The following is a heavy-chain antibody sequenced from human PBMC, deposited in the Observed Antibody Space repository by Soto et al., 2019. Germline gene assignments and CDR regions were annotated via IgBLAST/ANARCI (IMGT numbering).Heavy chain of an antibody. CDR1: GDTFNSYL. CDR2: IIPIIRVT. CDR3: ARESLGAKGADH. D-gene: IGHD3-16*01. Sequence: QVQLVQSGAEVKRPGSSVKVSCESSGDTFNSYLISWVRQAPGQGLEWMGGIIPIIRVTHYAQKFQGRVTISARSSTGTAYMELTNLGFEDTALYYCARESLGAKGADHWGQGTLVTVSS. V-gene: IGHV1-69*17. J-gene: IGHJ4*02.